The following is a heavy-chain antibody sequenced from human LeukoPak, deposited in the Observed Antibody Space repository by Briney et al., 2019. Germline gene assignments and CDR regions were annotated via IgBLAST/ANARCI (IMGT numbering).Heavy chain of an antibody. CDR2: ISYDGSNK. V-gene: IGHV3-30*04. J-gene: IGHJ3*02. Sequence: GGSLRLSCAASGFTFSSYAMHWVRQAPGKGLEWVAVISYDGSNKYYADSVKGRFTISRDNSKNTLYLQMNSLRAEDTAVYYCASLDGQLASSAFDIWGQGTIVTVSS. CDR3: ASLDGQLASSAFDI. CDR1: GFTFSSYA. D-gene: IGHD6-13*01.